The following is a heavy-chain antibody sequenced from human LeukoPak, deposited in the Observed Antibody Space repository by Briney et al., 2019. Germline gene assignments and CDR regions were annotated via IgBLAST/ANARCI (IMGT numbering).Heavy chain of an antibody. J-gene: IGHJ3*02. V-gene: IGHV3-66*01. D-gene: IGHD6-19*01. CDR1: GFTVSSNY. CDR2: IYSGGST. Sequence: PGGSLRLSCAASGFTVSSNYMSWVRQAPGKGLEWVSVIYSGGSTYYADSVKGRFTISRDNSKNTLYLQMNSLRAEDTAVFYCARGFPTTSDWSHDGFDIWGQGTVVTLSS. CDR3: ARGFPTTSDWSHDGFDI.